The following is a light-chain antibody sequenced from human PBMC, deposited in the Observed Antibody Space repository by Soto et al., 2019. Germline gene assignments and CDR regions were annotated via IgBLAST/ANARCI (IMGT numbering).Light chain of an antibody. CDR1: SSDVGGYNY. Sequence: QSALTQPRSVSGSPGQSVTISCTGTSSDVGGYNYVSWYQQHPGKAPRLMIYGVTKRPSGVPDRFSGSKSGNAASLTISGLQAEDEADYYCCSYAGSYTWVFGGGTQVTVL. CDR2: GVT. CDR3: CSYAGSYTWV. V-gene: IGLV2-11*01. J-gene: IGLJ3*02.